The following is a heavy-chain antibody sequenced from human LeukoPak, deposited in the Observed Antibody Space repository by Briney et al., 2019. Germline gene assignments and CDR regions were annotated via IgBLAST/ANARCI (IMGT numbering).Heavy chain of an antibody. J-gene: IGHJ6*03. D-gene: IGHD3-9*01. CDR1: GYTFTSYG. V-gene: IGHV1-18*01. CDR3: ARGRYFDWLLYDYMDV. Sequence: ASVKVSCKASGYTFTSYGISWVRQAPGQGLEWMGWISAYNGNTNYAQKLQGRVTMATDTSTSTAYMELRSLRSDDTAVYYCARGRYFDWLLYDYMDVWGKGTTVTISS. CDR2: ISAYNGNT.